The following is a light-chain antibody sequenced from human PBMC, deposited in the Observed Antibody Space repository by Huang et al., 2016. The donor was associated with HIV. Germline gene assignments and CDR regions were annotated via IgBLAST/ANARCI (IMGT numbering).Light chain of an antibody. CDR2: WAS. V-gene: IGKV4-1*01. J-gene: IGKJ4*01. CDR3: QQYFETPLT. Sequence: DIVMTQSPDSLAVSLGGRATVNCTSSQTIFYSSKNKNYLAWYQQKPGQPPKLVMYWASTRESGVPDLFSGSGSGTDFTRTISSLQAEDVAVYYCQQYFETPLTFGGGTKVEIK. CDR1: QTIFYSSKNKNY.